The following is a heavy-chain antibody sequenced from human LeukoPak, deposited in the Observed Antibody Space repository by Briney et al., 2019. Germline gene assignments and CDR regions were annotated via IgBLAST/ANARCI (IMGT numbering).Heavy chain of an antibody. V-gene: IGHV3-23*01. D-gene: IGHD2-8*01. Sequence: GGSLRLSCAASGYIFSDHGMTWVRQAPGKGLEWVSTINGPGDNPQYAETVRGRFTISKDNSRNTVFLQMDSLRADDTAIYYCAKVTVCYGCYFDYWGQGILVTVSS. CDR1: GYIFSDHG. J-gene: IGHJ4*02. CDR3: AKVTVCYGCYFDY. CDR2: INGPGDNP.